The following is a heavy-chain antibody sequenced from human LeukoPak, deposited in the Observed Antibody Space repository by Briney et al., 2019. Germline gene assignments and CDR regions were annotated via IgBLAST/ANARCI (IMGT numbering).Heavy chain of an antibody. V-gene: IGHV1-18*01. CDR3: AREFHRAAAIKNHPGYNWFDP. J-gene: IGHJ5*02. CDR1: GYTFTSYG. Sequence: ASVKVSCKASGYTFTSYGISWVRQAPGQGLEWMGWISAYNGNTNYAQKLQGRVTMTTDTSTSTAYMELRSLRSDDTAVYYCAREFHRAAAIKNHPGYNWFDPWGQGTLVTVSS. CDR2: ISAYNGNT. D-gene: IGHD2-2*01.